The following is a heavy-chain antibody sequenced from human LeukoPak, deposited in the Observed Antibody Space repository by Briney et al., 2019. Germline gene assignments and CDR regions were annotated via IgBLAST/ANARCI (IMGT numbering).Heavy chain of an antibody. Sequence: PSETLSLTCTVSGYSISTGYYWGWIRPPPGKGLEWIGSIYHSGSTYYNPSLKSRVAISVDTSKNQFSLKLSSVIAADTAVYYCARDDFRETYYHGSGDPLGVFQHWARAPWSPSPQ. CDR1: GYSISTGYY. CDR2: IYHSGST. CDR3: ARDDFRETYYHGSGDPLGVFQH. J-gene: IGHJ1*01. V-gene: IGHV4-38-2*02. D-gene: IGHD3-10*01.